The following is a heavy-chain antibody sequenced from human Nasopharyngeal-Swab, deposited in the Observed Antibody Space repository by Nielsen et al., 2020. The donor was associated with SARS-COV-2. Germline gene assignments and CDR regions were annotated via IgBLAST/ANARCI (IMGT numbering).Heavy chain of an antibody. CDR2: ISSSSSYI. V-gene: IGHV3-21*01. J-gene: IGHJ6*02. D-gene: IGHD2-2*01. CDR3: ARGAVVVPAASYYYYYGMDV. Sequence: VRQMPGKGLEWVSSISSSSSYIYYADSVKGRFTISRDNAKNSLYLQMNSLRAEDTAVYYCARGAVVVPAASYYYYYGMDVWGQGTTVTVSS.